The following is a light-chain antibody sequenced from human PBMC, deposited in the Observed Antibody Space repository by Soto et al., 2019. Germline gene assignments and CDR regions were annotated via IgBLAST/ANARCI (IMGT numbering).Light chain of an antibody. CDR1: QSRGSNF. Sequence: IVLTQSPGTLSLSPGERATLSCKTSQSRGSNFLAWYQHKPGQAPRLLIYASSNRATGTPDRFSGSASGTDSTLTINRLEPEDFAVYYCQLYGISPHFGQGTRLEIK. CDR3: QLYGISPH. CDR2: ASS. V-gene: IGKV3-20*01. J-gene: IGKJ5*01.